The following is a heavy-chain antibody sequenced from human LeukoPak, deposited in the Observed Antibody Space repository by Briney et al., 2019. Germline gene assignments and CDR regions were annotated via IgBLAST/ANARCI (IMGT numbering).Heavy chain of an antibody. CDR3: ARSYSSSWVDY. Sequence: GESLKISCKSSGYNFATSWIGWVRQMSGKGLEWMGIIYPSDSDTRYSPSFQGQVTISADKSISTAYLQWSSLTASDTAMYYCARSYSSSWVDYWGQGTLVTVSS. V-gene: IGHV5-51*01. D-gene: IGHD6-13*01. J-gene: IGHJ4*02. CDR1: GYNFATSW. CDR2: IYPSDSDT.